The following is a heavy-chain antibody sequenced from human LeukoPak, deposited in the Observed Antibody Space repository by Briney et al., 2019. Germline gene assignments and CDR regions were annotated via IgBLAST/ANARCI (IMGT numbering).Heavy chain of an antibody. Sequence: SETLSLTCTVSGGSISSSSYYWGWIRQPPGKGLEWIGSIYYSGSTYYNPSLKSRVTISVDTSKNQFSLKLSSVTAADTAVYYCARRGGSYDGGAFDIWGQGTMVTVSS. CDR1: GGSISSSSYY. V-gene: IGHV4-39*01. D-gene: IGHD1-26*01. CDR3: ARRGGSYDGGAFDI. CDR2: IYYSGST. J-gene: IGHJ3*02.